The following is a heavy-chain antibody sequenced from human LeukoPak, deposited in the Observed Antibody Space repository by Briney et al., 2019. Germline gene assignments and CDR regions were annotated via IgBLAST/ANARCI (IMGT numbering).Heavy chain of an antibody. Sequence: PSETLSLTCTVSGGSISSSSYYWGWIRQPPGKGLEWIGSIYYSGSTYYNPSLKSRVTISVDTSKSQFSLKLSSVTAADTAVYYCGVVTLYYYYMDVWGKGTTVTVSS. J-gene: IGHJ6*03. CDR2: IYYSGST. D-gene: IGHD3-3*01. CDR1: GGSISSSSYY. V-gene: IGHV4-39*01. CDR3: GVVTLYYYYMDV.